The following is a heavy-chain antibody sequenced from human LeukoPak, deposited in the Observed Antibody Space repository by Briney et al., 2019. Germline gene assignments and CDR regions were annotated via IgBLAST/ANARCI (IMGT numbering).Heavy chain of an antibody. V-gene: IGHV3-53*01. CDR3: AKDPWRGTVASYFDY. Sequence: GGSLRLSCAASGFTVSSNYMSWVRQAPGKGLEWVSSIYSGGSTYYADSVKGRFTISRDNSNNTLCLQMDSLRAEDTAVYYCAKDPWRGTVASYFDYWGQGNLVTVSS. CDR2: IYSGGST. CDR1: GFTVSSNY. D-gene: IGHD4-23*01. J-gene: IGHJ4*02.